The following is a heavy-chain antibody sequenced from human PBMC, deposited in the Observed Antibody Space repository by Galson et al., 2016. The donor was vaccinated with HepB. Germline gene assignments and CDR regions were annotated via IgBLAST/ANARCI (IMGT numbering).Heavy chain of an antibody. D-gene: IGHD3-22*01. V-gene: IGHV2-5*01. CDR3: VHGARARHYDSYGYLSRSWTFDI. CDR2: IYWSEDK. J-gene: IGHJ3*02. CDR1: GFSLYTTGVS. Sequence: PALVKPTQTLTLTCTFSGFSLYTTGVSVGWIRQPPGKALEWLALIYWSEDKRYSPSLKNRLTITKDTTKNQVVLTMANMDPVDTATYYCVHGARARHYDSYGYLSRSWTFDIWGQGTMVTVSS.